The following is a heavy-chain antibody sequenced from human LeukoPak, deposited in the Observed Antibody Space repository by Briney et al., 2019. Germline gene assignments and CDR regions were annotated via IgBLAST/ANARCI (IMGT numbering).Heavy chain of an antibody. D-gene: IGHD3-9*01. V-gene: IGHV7-4-1*02. CDR3: AREAYYDILTGYYKGGDAFDI. CDR2: INTNTGNP. Sequence: ASVKVSCKASGYTFTSYAMNWVRPAPGQGLEWMGWINTNTGNPTYAQGFTGRFVFSLDTSVSTAYLQISSLKAEDTAVYYCAREAYYDILTGYYKGGDAFDIWGQGTMVTVSS. CDR1: GYTFTSYA. J-gene: IGHJ3*02.